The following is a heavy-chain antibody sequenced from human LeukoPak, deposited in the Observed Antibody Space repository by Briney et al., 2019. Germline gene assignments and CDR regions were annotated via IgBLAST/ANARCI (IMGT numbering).Heavy chain of an antibody. V-gene: IGHV4-30-4*01. CDR3: ARSGGYSSPSVFARRGFDY. Sequence: SETLSLTCTVSGVSISSGDYYWSWIRQPPGKGLEWLGYIYYIGSTYYNPSLKSRVTISVDTSKNQFSLKLSSVTAADTAVYYCARSGGYSSPSVFARRGFDYWGQGTLVTVSS. D-gene: IGHD6-13*01. CDR2: IYYIGST. CDR1: GVSISSGDYY. J-gene: IGHJ4*02.